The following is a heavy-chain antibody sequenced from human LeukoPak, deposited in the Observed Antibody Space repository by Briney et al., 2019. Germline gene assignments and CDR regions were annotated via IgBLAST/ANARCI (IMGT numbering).Heavy chain of an antibody. CDR3: ARHTYYYGSGSYYFDY. D-gene: IGHD3-10*01. CDR1: GGSFSGYY. V-gene: IGHV4-34*01. CDR2: INHSGST. Sequence: SETLSLTCAVYGGSFSGYYWSWIRQPPGKGLEWIGEINHSGSTNYNPSLKSRVTISVDTSKNQFSLKLSSVTAADPAVYYCARHTYYYGSGSYYFDYWGQGTLVTVSS. J-gene: IGHJ4*02.